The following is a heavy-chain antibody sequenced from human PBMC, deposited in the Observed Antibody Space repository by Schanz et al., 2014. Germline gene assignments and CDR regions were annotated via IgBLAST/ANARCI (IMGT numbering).Heavy chain of an antibody. CDR3: AASSGWHPSTDY. D-gene: IGHD6-19*01. J-gene: IGHJ4*02. CDR2: ISDSGTYT. CDR1: GFVFGDYY. V-gene: IGHV3-11*05. Sequence: QVQVVKSGGGLVKPGGSLRLSCAASGFVFGDYYMTWIRQAPGKGLEWLSYISDSGTYTNYADSVKGRFTISRDNAKSSLYLQMNSLRDEDTAVYYCAASSGWHPSTDYWGQGTLVTVSS.